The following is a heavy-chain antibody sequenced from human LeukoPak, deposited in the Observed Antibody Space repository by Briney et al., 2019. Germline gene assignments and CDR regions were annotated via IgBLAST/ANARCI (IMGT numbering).Heavy chain of an antibody. J-gene: IGHJ6*04. D-gene: IGHD3-10*01. CDR2: INAGNGNT. Sequence: ASVKVSCKASGYTFTSYAMHWVRQAPGQRPEWMGWINAGNGNTKYSQKFQGRVTITRDTSASTAYMELSSLRSEDTAVYYCARTNYYGSGSYYSPGGYYGMDVWGKGTTVTVSS. CDR3: ARTNYYGSGSYYSPGGYYGMDV. CDR1: GYTFTSYA. V-gene: IGHV1-3*01.